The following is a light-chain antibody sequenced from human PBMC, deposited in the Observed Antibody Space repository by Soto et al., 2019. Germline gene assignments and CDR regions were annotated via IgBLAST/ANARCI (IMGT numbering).Light chain of an antibody. J-gene: IGLJ2*01. CDR2: EVS. CDR3: SSYAGSNANVV. Sequence: QSVLTQPPSASGSPGQSVTISCTGTSSDVGGYNYVSWYQQHPGKAPKLMIYEVSKRPSGVPDRFSGSKSGNTASLTVSGLQAEDEADYYCSSYAGSNANVVFDGGTKVTVL. V-gene: IGLV2-8*01. CDR1: SSDVGGYNY.